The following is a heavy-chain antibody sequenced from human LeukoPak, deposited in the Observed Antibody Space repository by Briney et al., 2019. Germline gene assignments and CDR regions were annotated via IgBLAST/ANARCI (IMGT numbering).Heavy chain of an antibody. D-gene: IGHD3-3*01. V-gene: IGHV4-59*01. Sequence: PSETLSLTCTVSGGSISSYYWSWIRQPPGKGLEWMGYIYYSGSTNYNPSLKSRVTISVDTSKNQFSLKLSSVTAADTAVYYCARGRYYDFWSGYYPFDYWGQGTLVTVSS. CDR3: ARGRYYDFWSGYYPFDY. CDR2: IYYSGST. CDR1: GGSISSYY. J-gene: IGHJ4*02.